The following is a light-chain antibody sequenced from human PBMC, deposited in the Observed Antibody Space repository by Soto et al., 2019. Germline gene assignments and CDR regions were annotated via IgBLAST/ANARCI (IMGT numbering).Light chain of an antibody. CDR1: HGISNY. J-gene: IGKJ2*01. Sequence: DMQMTQSPSSLSASVGDRVTITCRASHGISNYLAWYQQKPGKVPKLLIYAASTLQSGVPSRFSGSGSGTDCTLTISSLQPEEVATYYDEEYNSAPHTFGQGIKLESK. V-gene: IGKV1-27*01. CDR2: AAS. CDR3: EEYNSAPHT.